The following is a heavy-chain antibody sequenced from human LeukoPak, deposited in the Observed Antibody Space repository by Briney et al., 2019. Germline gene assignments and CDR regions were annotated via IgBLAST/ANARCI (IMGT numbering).Heavy chain of an antibody. J-gene: IGHJ5*02. V-gene: IGHV4-59*08. D-gene: IGHD1-14*01. Sequence: SETLSLTCTVSGGSISSYYWSWIRQPPGKGLEWIGYIYYSGCTNYNPSLKSRVTISVDTSKNQFSLKLSSVTAADTAVYYCARHESGREPWFDPWGQGTLVTVSS. CDR3: ARHESGREPWFDP. CDR2: IYYSGCT. CDR1: GGSISSYY.